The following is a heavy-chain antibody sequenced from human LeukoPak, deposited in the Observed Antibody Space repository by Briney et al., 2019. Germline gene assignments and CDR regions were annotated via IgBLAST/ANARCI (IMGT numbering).Heavy chain of an antibody. CDR2: ISYDGSNK. CDR1: GFTFSSYG. CDR3: ARGNNYYLSDFDY. D-gene: IGHD3-22*01. Sequence: GRSLRLSCAASGFTFSSYGMHWVRQAPGKGLEWVAVISYDGSNKYYADSVKGRFTISRDNSKNTLYLQMNSLRAEDTAVYYCARGNNYYLSDFDYWGQGTLVTVSS. V-gene: IGHV3-30*03. J-gene: IGHJ4*02.